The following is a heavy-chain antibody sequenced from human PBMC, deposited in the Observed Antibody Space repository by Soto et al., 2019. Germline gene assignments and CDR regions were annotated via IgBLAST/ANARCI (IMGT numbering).Heavy chain of an antibody. D-gene: IGHD3-10*01. CDR2: ISAYNGNT. J-gene: IGHJ6*02. V-gene: IGHV1-18*01. CDR3: ARDMAVRGVIIDGYDYYGMDV. CDR1: GYTFTSYG. Sequence: QVQLVQSGAEVKKPGASVKVSCKASGYTFTSYGISWVRQAPGQGLEWMGWISAYNGNTNYAQKLQGRVTMTTDTSTSTAYMELRRLRSDDTAVYYCARDMAVRGVIIDGYDYYGMDVWGQGTTVTVSS.